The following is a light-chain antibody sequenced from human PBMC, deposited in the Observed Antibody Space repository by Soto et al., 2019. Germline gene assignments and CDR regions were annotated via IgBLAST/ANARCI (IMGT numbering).Light chain of an antibody. CDR1: QSVSSY. V-gene: IGKV3-11*01. CDR2: AAS. Sequence: EIVLTQSPGTLSLSPGERASLSCRASQSVSSYLAWYQQKPGQAPRLVIYAASNRATGIPDRLSGSGSGTDFTLSITSLQPEDFATYYCQQLNTYPVTFGGGTKVEIK. J-gene: IGKJ4*01. CDR3: QQLNTYPVT.